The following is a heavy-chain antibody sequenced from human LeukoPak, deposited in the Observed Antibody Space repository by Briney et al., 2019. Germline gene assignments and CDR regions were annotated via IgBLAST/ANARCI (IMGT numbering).Heavy chain of an antibody. CDR2: IYYSGST. Sequence: PSETLSLTCTVSGGSISSYYWSSIRQPPGKGVGWMEYIYYSGSTNYNPSLKSRVTISVDTCKNQFYLKLSSVTAADTAVYYCARDGGAVDYWGQGTLVTVSS. CDR3: ARDGGAVDY. CDR1: GGSISSYY. J-gene: IGHJ4*02. D-gene: IGHD3-16*01. V-gene: IGHV4-59*01.